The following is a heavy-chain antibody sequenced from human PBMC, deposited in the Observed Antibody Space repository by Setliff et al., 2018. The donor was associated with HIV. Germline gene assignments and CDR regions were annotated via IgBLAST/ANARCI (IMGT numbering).Heavy chain of an antibody. CDR1: GYTFTRYD. CDR2: MNPNSGHT. D-gene: IGHD1-26*01. CDR3: ARASREREGKGYYYYMDV. J-gene: IGHJ6*03. Sequence: GASVKVSCKASGYTFTRYDINWVRQATGQGLEWMGWMNPNSGHTGYAQKFQGRVTMTRNTSISTAYMELSSLRSEDTAVYYCARASREREGKGYYYYMDVWGKGTTVTVSS. V-gene: IGHV1-8*01.